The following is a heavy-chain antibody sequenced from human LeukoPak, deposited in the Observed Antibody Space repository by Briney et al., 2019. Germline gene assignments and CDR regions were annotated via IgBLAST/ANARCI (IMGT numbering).Heavy chain of an antibody. D-gene: IGHD4-23*01. CDR1: GFSFPYG. Sequence: GGSLRLSCEASGFSFPYGMSWVRQAPGKGLEWVSYISSSGSTIYYADSVKGRFTISRDNAKNSLYLQMNSLRAEDTAVYYCARDYGGSSPFDYWGQGTLVTVSS. J-gene: IGHJ4*02. CDR3: ARDYGGSSPFDY. CDR2: ISSSGSTI. V-gene: IGHV3-48*03.